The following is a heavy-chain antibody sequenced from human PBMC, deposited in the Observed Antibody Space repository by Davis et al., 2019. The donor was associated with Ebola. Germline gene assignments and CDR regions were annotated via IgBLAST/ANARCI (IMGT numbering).Heavy chain of an antibody. D-gene: IGHD3-10*01. CDR2: INPKSGNT. J-gene: IGHJ4*02. Sequence: ASVKVSCKASGYTFTACYLHWVRQAPGQGLEWMGWINPKSGNTNYAQKFQGRVTLTRDTSTSTVHMDLSSLKSEDTAIYYCASGEFVDFWGQGTLVTVSS. CDR1: GYTFTACY. CDR3: ASGEFVDF. V-gene: IGHV1-2*02.